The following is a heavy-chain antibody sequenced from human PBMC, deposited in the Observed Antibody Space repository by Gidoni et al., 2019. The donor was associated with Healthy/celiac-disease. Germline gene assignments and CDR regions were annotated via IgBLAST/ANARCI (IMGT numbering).Heavy chain of an antibody. CDR3: AKGQYYDFWVDY. Sequence: QVQLVESGGGVVQPGRYLRLSCAASGFTFSSYGMHWVRQAPGKGLEWVAVISYDGSNKYYADSVKGRFTISRDNSKNTLYLQMNSLRAEDTAVYYCAKGQYYDFWVDYWGQGTLVTVSS. CDR1: GFTFSSYG. J-gene: IGHJ4*02. V-gene: IGHV3-30*18. D-gene: IGHD3-3*01. CDR2: ISYDGSNK.